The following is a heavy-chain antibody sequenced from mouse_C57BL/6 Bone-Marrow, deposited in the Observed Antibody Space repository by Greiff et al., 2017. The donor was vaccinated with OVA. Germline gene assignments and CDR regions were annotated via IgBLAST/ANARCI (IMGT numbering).Heavy chain of an antibody. CDR1: GFSLPSYA. CDR3: ARKGFYGNQFDY. CDR2: IWTGGCP. V-gene: IGHV2-9-1*01. D-gene: IGHD2-1*01. Sequence: VQLVESGPGLVAPSQSLSITCTVSGFSLPSYAISWVRQPPGKGLEWLGVIWTGGCPNYHSALKSRLSISKDNSKSQVFLKMNSLQTDDTARYDCARKGFYGNQFDYWGQGTLVTVSA. J-gene: IGHJ3*01.